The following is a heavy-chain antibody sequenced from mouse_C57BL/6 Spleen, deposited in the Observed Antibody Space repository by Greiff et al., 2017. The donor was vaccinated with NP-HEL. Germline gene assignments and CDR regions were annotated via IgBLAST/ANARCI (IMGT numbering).Heavy chain of an antibody. J-gene: IGHJ4*01. CDR2: ISSGSSTI. D-gene: IGHD1-2*01. CDR3: ARRMLRLYAMDY. Sequence: EVKLMESGGGLVKPGGSLKLSCAASGFTFSDYGMHWVRQAPEKGLEWVAYISSGSSTIYYADTVKGRFTISRDNAKNTLFLQMTSLRSEDTAMYYCARRMLRLYAMDYWGQGTSVTVSS. V-gene: IGHV5-17*01. CDR1: GFTFSDYG.